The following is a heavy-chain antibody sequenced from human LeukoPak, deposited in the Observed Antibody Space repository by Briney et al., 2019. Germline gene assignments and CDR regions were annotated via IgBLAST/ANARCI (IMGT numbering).Heavy chain of an antibody. CDR1: GYTFTRYD. Sequence: ASVRVSCEASGYTFTRYDTSWVPQAPGQGLERMGWMNPNSGNTGYAQKFQGRVTMTRNTSISTAYMELSSLRSEDTAVYYCAVVATPNYYYYFGMDVWGQGTTVTVSS. J-gene: IGHJ6*02. D-gene: IGHD2-15*01. CDR3: AVVATPNYYYYFGMDV. CDR2: MNPNSGNT. V-gene: IGHV1-8*01.